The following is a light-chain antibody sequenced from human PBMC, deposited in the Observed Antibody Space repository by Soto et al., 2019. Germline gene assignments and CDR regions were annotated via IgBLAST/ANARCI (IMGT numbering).Light chain of an antibody. CDR3: QQSYSTPIA. Sequence: DIQMTQSPSSLSASVVYRVTITCQASQRISSFLNWYQQKPGKAPNLLIVDASNLQSGVPSRFSGSGSGTDFTLTISSLQPEDFATYYCQQSYSTPIAFGQGTRLENK. CDR2: DAS. CDR1: QRISSF. J-gene: IGKJ5*01. V-gene: IGKV1-39*01.